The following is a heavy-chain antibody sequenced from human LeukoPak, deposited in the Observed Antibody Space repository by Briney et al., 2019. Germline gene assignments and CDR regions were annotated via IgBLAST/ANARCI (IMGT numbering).Heavy chain of an antibody. D-gene: IGHD6-6*01. CDR1: GFSFSSYS. J-gene: IGHJ4*02. CDR3: AKDGGVPARSSSFPYYVDY. CDR2: ISSSSSTI. Sequence: GGSLRLSCAASGFSFSSYSMNWVRQAPGKGLEWVSYISSSSSTIYYADSVKGRFTISRDNSKNTLYLQMNSLRAEDTAVYYCAKDGGVPARSSSFPYYVDYWGQGTLVTVSS. V-gene: IGHV3-48*01.